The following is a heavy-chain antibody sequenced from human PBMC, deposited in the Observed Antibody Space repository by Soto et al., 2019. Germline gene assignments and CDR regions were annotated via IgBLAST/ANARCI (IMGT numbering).Heavy chain of an antibody. CDR3: ARGLPFSP. D-gene: IGHD3-3*01. V-gene: IGHV3-21*01. J-gene: IGHJ5*02. CDR1: GFTVSSNY. CDR2: ISSSSSYI. Sequence: GGSLRLSCAASGFTVSSNYMSWVRQAPGKGLEWVSSISSSSSYIYYADSVKGRFTISRDNAKNSLYLQMNSLRAEDTAVYYCARGLPFSPWGQGTLVTVSS.